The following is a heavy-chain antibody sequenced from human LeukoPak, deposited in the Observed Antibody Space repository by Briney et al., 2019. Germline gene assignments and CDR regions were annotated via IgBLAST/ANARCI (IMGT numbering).Heavy chain of an antibody. CDR2: IYTSGST. CDR1: GGSISSSSYY. V-gene: IGHV4-39*07. Sequence: SETLSLTCTVSGGSISSSSYYWGWIRQPPGKGLEWIGRIYTSGSTNYNPSLKSRVTISVDTSKNQFSLKLSSVTAADTAVYYCARGRFLEWLLSQPYFDYWGQGTLVTVSS. D-gene: IGHD3-3*01. CDR3: ARGRFLEWLLSQPYFDY. J-gene: IGHJ4*02.